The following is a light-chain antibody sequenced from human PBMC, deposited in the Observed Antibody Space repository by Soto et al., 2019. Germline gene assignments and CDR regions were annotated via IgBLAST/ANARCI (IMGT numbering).Light chain of an antibody. Sequence: QSVLTQPPSASGTPGQRVTISCSGSSSNIGGNTVNWYQHLPGTAPKLLIYSNNQRPSGVPDRFSGSKSGTSASLAISGLQSEDEADYYCSSFTTSSGLNYVFGTGTKVTVL. CDR3: SSFTTSSGLNYV. J-gene: IGLJ1*01. CDR2: SNN. CDR1: SSNIGGNT. V-gene: IGLV1-44*01.